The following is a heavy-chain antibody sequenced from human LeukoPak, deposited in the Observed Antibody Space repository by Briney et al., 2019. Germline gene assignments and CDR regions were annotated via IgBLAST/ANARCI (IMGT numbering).Heavy chain of an antibody. CDR3: ARGGIAAAGPYWYFDL. V-gene: IGHV4-34*01. D-gene: IGHD6-13*01. J-gene: IGHJ2*01. CDR1: GGPFSGYY. CDR2: INHSGST. Sequence: SETLSLTCAVYGGPFSGYYWSWIRQPPGKGLEWIGEINHSGSTNYNPSLKSRVTISVDTSKHQFSLKLSSVTAADTAVYYCARGGIAAAGPYWYFDLWGRGTLVTVSS.